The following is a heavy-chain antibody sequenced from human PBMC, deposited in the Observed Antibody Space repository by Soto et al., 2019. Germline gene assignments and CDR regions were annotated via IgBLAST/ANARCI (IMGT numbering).Heavy chain of an antibody. CDR2: IRSQTDGGTT. CDR3: ATELRWELVPQDS. J-gene: IGHJ4*02. V-gene: IGHV3-15*01. D-gene: IGHD1-26*01. Sequence: EVQLVESGGGLVEPGGSLRLSCAASGFTFSDAWMIWVRQAPGKGLEWVGRIRSQTDGGTTDYAAPVKGRFTISRDDSENILYLQMNSLKTEDTAVYYCATELRWELVPQDSWGQGTLVTVSS. CDR1: GFTFSDAW.